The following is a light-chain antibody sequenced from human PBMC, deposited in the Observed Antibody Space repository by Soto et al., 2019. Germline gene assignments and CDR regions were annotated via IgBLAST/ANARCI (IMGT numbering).Light chain of an antibody. J-gene: IGKJ4*01. V-gene: IGKV1-5*03. CDR3: QQYNSYPLT. Sequence: DLQMTQSPSTLSASVGDRVTITCRASQSVNRWLAWYQQKPGKAPKLLIYETSSLESGVPSRFSVSVSGTEFTINISSLQPDDGETYDGQQYNSYPLTFGGGTKVDIK. CDR2: ETS. CDR1: QSVNRW.